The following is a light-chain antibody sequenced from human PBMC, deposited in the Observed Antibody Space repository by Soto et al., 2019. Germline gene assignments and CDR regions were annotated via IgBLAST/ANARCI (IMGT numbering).Light chain of an antibody. CDR3: QQYHNWPPHT. Sequence: EIVMTQSPATLSVSPGERATLSCRASQSVNSKLAWYQHKRGQAPRLLIYDASTRATGIPARFSGSGSGTEFTLTISSLQSEDFAVYYCQQYHNWPPHTFGQGTKLEIK. J-gene: IGKJ2*01. CDR1: QSVNSK. V-gene: IGKV3D-15*01. CDR2: DAS.